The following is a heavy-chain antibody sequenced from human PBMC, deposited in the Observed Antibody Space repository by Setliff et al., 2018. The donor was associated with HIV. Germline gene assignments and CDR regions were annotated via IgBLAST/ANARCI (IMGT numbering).Heavy chain of an antibody. V-gene: IGHV1-18*04. CDR2: ISAYNGDT. CDR3: ARKGTGDAFDL. Sequence: ASVKVSCKASGYTFTSYYMHWVRQAPGQGLEWMGWISAYNGDTNYAQKLKGRVTMTTDTSTSTAYMEVRSLRSDDTAVYYCARKGTGDAFDLWGQGTMVTVSS. D-gene: IGHD1-1*01. CDR1: GYTFTSYY. J-gene: IGHJ3*01.